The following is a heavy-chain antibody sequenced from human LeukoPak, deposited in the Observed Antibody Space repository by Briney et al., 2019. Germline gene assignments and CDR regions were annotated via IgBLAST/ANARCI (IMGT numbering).Heavy chain of an antibody. Sequence: GGSLRLSCAASGFTVSSNYMSWVRQAPGEGLGWVSVIYSGGSTYYADSVKGRFTISRHNSKNTLYLQMNSLRAEDTAVYYCARGLLWAAALDYWGQGTLVTVSS. V-gene: IGHV3-53*01. CDR1: GFTVSSNY. J-gene: IGHJ4*02. CDR3: ARGLLWAAALDY. CDR2: IYSGGST. D-gene: IGHD2-2*01.